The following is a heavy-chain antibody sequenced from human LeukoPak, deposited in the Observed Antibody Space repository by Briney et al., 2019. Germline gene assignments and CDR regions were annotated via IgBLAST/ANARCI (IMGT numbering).Heavy chain of an antibody. Sequence: PGGSLRLSCAASGFTFSSYEMNWVRQAPGKGLEWVSYISSSGSTIYYADSVKGRFTISRDNSKNTLYLQMNSLRAEDTAVYYCAKDRSYDILTGYYLSVCWFDPWGQGTLVTVSS. D-gene: IGHD3-9*01. CDR1: GFTFSSYE. J-gene: IGHJ5*02. CDR3: AKDRSYDILTGYYLSVCWFDP. V-gene: IGHV3-48*03. CDR2: ISSSGSTI.